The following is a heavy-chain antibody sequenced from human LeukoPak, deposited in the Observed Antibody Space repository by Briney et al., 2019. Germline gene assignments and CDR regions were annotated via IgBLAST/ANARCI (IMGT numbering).Heavy chain of an antibody. CDR3: ARGYGSGSYYLVYYYGMDV. V-gene: IGHV1-18*01. CDR1: GYTFTSYG. D-gene: IGHD3-10*01. J-gene: IGHJ6*02. CDR2: ISAYNGNT. Sequence: ASVKASCKASGYTFTSYGISWVRQAPGQGLEWMGWISAYNGNTNYAQKLQGRVTMTTDTSTSTAYMELRSLRSDDTAVYYCARGYGSGSYYLVYYYGMDVWGQGTTVTVSS.